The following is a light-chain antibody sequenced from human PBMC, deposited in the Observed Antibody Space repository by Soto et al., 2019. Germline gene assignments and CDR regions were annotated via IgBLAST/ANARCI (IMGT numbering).Light chain of an antibody. Sequence: QSVLTQPASVSGSPGQSITISCTGTSSDVGSHNYVSWYQQHPGKAPKLIIFEVNSRPSGVSNRFSGSKSGSAASLTISGLQAEDEADYYCSSYSSTSTPYVFGGGTKGTVL. CDR1: SSDVGSHNY. CDR2: EVN. CDR3: SSYSSTSTPYV. V-gene: IGLV2-14*01. J-gene: IGLJ1*01.